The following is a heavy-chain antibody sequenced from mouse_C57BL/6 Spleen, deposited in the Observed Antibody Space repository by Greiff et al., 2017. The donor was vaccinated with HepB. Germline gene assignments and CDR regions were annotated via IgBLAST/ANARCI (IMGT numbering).Heavy chain of an antibody. D-gene: IGHD2-4*01. J-gene: IGHJ3*01. CDR2: IRNKTNGYTT. CDR3: VKAGSDEYDGWFAY. V-gene: IGHV7-4*01. CDR1: GFTFTDYY. Sequence: EVNVVDSGGGLVQPGASLRLSCAASGFTFTDYYMSWVRQPPGKAPEWLALIRNKTNGYTTEYTASVKGRFTISRDNSQNILYLQMNTLRAEDSATYYCVKAGSDEYDGWFAYWGQGTLVTVSA.